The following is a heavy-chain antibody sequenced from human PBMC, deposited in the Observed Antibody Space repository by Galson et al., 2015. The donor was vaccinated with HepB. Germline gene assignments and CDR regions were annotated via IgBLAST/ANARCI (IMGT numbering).Heavy chain of an antibody. CDR2: FDPEDGET. Sequence: SVKVSCKVSGYTLTELSMHWVRQAPGKGLEWMGGFDPEDGETIYAQKFQGRVTMTEDTSTDTAYMELSSLRSEDTAVYYCATGGLVTYAFDIWGQGTMVTVSS. J-gene: IGHJ3*02. CDR3: ATGGLVTYAFDI. CDR1: GYTLTELS. D-gene: IGHD3-9*01. V-gene: IGHV1-24*01.